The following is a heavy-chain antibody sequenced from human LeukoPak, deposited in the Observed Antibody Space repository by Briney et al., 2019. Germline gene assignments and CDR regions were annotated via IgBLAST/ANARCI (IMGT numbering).Heavy chain of an antibody. V-gene: IGHV3-23*01. Sequence: GGSLRLSCVASGFTFSSHAMSWVRQAPGMGLEWVSTISSSGGSTYYAGSVKGRFTIFRDNSKNTLYLQMNSLRAEDTAVHYCARSSSGGRSIYDYWGQGTLVTASS. CDR3: ARSSSGGRSIYDY. CDR2: ISSSGGST. J-gene: IGHJ4*02. D-gene: IGHD2-15*01. CDR1: GFTFSSHA.